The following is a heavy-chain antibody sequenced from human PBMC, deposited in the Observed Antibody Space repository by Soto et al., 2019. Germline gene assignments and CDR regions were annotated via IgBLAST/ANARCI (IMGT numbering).Heavy chain of an antibody. V-gene: IGHV1-18*01. D-gene: IGHD6-6*01. CDR2: ISAYNGNT. J-gene: IGHJ4*02. CDR1: GYTFTSYG. Sequence: QVPLVQSGAEVKKPGASVKVSCKASGYTFTSYGISWLRQAPGQGLEWMGWISAYNGNTNYAQKLQGKVTMTTDTSTSTAYMELRSLRSDDTAVYYCARDLSPHWESSSSAPGYWGQGTLVTVSS. CDR3: ARDLSPHWESSSSAPGY.